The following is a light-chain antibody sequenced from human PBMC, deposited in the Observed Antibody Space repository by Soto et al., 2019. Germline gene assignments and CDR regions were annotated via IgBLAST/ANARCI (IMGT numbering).Light chain of an antibody. J-gene: IGLJ2*01. V-gene: IGLV3-21*01. CDR1: NIGSYS. Sequence: SYELTQPPSVSVAPGKTARITCERSNIGSYSVHWYLQKPGQAPVLVISYDTDRPSGIPERFSGSNSGNTATLTISRVEAGDEADYYCQVLESSPDLVLFGGGTKVTVL. CDR2: YDT. CDR3: QVLESSPDLVL.